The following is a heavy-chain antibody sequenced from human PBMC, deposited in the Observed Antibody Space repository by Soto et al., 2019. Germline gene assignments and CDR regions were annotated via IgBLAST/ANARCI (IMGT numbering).Heavy chain of an antibody. Sequence: TSETLSLTCAVSGGSISSGGYSWSWIRQPPGKGLEWIGYIYHSGSTYYNPSLKSRVTISVDRSKNQFSLKLSSVTAADTAVYYCARATVTKFFDYWGQGTLVTVSS. V-gene: IGHV4-30-2*01. CDR2: IYHSGST. J-gene: IGHJ4*02. CDR3: ARATVTKFFDY. D-gene: IGHD4-17*01. CDR1: GGSISSGGYS.